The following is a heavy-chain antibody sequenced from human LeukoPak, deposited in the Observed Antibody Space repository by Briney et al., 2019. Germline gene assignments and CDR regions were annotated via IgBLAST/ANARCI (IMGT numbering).Heavy chain of an antibody. Sequence: SETLSLTCAVYGGSFSGYYWSWIRQPPGKGLEWIGEINHSGSTNYNPSLKSRVTISVDTSKNQFSLTLSSVTAADTAVYYCARGRGGIAARRGNFDYWGQGTLVTVSS. CDR2: INHSGST. CDR1: GGSFSGYY. V-gene: IGHV4-34*01. D-gene: IGHD6-6*01. J-gene: IGHJ4*02. CDR3: ARGRGGIAARRGNFDY.